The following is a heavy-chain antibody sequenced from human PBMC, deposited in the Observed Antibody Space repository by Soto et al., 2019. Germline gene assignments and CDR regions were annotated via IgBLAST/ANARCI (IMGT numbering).Heavy chain of an antibody. CDR2: TYYRSKWYN. CDR3: ARGYRLPPTGNPYYYYMDV. J-gene: IGHJ6*03. V-gene: IGHV6-1*01. Sequence: PSQTLSLTCAISGDSVSSNSAAWNWIRQSPSRGLEWLGRTYYRSKWYNDYAVSVKSRITINPDTSKNQFSLQLNSVTPEDTAVYYCARGYRLPPTGNPYYYYMDVWGKGTTVTVSS. CDR1: GDSVSSNSAA. D-gene: IGHD1-1*01.